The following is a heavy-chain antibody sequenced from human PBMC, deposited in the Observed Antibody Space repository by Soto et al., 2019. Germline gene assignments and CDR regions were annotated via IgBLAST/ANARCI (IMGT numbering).Heavy chain of an antibody. CDR1: GYSFTSYW. CDR2: IYPGDSDT. V-gene: IGHV5-51*01. J-gene: IGHJ5*02. Sequence: PGESLKISCKGSGYSFTSYWIGWVRQMPGKGLEWMGIIYPGDSDTRYSPSFQGQVTISADKSISTAYLQWSSLKASDTAMYYCARHGVVTAAIPNWFDPWGQGTLVTVSS. D-gene: IGHD2-2*02. CDR3: ARHGVVTAAIPNWFDP.